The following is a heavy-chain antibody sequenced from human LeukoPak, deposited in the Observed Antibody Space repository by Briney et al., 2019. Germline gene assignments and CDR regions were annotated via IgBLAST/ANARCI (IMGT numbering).Heavy chain of an antibody. CDR2: INWNGGSI. J-gene: IGHJ4*02. D-gene: IGHD5-18*01. CDR3: ARADKDGYGFFGFDY. V-gene: IGHV3-20*04. Sequence: GESLRLSCAASGFAFDDYGMSWVRQAPGKGLEWVSGINWNGGSIGYADSVKGRFTISRDNAKNSLYLQINSLRAEDTALYYCARADKDGYGFFGFDYWGQGTLVTVSP. CDR1: GFAFDDYG.